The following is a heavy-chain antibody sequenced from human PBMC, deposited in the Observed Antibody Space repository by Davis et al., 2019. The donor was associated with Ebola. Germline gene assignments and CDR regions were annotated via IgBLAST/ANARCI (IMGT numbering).Heavy chain of an antibody. D-gene: IGHD2-2*03. V-gene: IGHV3-23*01. J-gene: IGHJ6*02. CDR2: ISGSGGST. CDR3: AKDLLDIVVVPAAIGYYYYGMDV. Sequence: PGGSLRLSCAASGFTFSSYAMSWVRQAPGKGLEWVSAISGSGGSTYYADSVKGRFTISRDNSKNTLYLQMNSLRAEDTAVYYCAKDLLDIVVVPAAIGYYYYGMDVWGQGTTVTVSS. CDR1: GFTFSSYA.